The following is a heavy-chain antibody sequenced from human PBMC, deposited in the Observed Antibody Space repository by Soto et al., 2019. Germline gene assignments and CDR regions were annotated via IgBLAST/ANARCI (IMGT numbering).Heavy chain of an antibody. J-gene: IGHJ6*02. D-gene: IGHD2-15*01. CDR3: TRLARCSGGSCYSPGNYYYGMDV. Sequence: GGSLRLSCAASGFTFSGSAMHWVRQASGKGLEWVGRIRSKANSYATAYAASVKGRFTISRDDSKNTAYLQMNSLKTEDTAVYYCTRLARCSGGSCYSPGNYYYGMDVWGQGTTVTVSS. CDR2: IRSKANSYAT. V-gene: IGHV3-73*01. CDR1: GFTFSGSA.